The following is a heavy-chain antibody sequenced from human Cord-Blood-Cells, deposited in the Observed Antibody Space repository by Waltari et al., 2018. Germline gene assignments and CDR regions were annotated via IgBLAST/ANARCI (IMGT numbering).Heavy chain of an antibody. CDR3: ARDSGSGVY. V-gene: IGHV1-69*01. CDR2: IIPIFVTT. CDR1: GGTFSSDA. D-gene: IGHD3-10*01. Sequence: QVQLVQSGAEVKKPGSSVKVSCKASGGTFSSDAISWARQAPGQGLEWMGGIIPIFVTTNYAQKFQGRVTITADESTSTAYMELSSLRSEDTAVYYCARDSGSGVYWGQGTLVTVSS. J-gene: IGHJ4*02.